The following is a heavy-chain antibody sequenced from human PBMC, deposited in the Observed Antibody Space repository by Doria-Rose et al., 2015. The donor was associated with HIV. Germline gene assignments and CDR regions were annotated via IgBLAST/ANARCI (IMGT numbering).Heavy chain of an antibody. CDR3: ARIKSSRWYHKYYFDF. CDR2: TFSDDER. V-gene: IGHV2-26*01. Sequence: QVTLKESGPVLVKPTETLTLTCTVSGVSLSSPGMGVSWIRQPPGKALEWLSNTFSDDERSPKTSLKSRLTISRGTSKSQVVLTMTDMDPVDTATYYCARIKSSRWYHKYYFDFWGQGTLVIVSA. CDR1: GVSLSSPGMG. J-gene: IGHJ4*02. D-gene: IGHD6-13*01.